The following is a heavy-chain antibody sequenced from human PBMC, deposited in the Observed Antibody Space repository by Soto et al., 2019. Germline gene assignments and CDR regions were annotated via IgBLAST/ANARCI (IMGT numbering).Heavy chain of an antibody. D-gene: IGHD2-15*01. CDR3: ARMGYCSGGSCLNWFDP. CDR1: GGSISSSSYY. J-gene: IGHJ5*02. Sequence: QLQLQESGPGLVKPSETLSLTCTVSGGSISSSSYYWGWIRQPPGKGLEWIGSIYYSGSTYYNPSLKTPVTISVDTSKNQFSLKLSSVTAADTAVYYCARMGYCSGGSCLNWFDPWGQGTLVTVSS. V-gene: IGHV4-39*01. CDR2: IYYSGST.